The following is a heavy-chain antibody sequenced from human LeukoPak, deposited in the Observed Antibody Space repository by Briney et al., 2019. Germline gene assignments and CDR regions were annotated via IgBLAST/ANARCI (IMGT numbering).Heavy chain of an antibody. CDR2: IKQDGSEK. CDR3: ARDRTYCSSTSCYSYDWFDP. V-gene: IGHV3-7*01. Sequence: PGGSLRLSCAASGFTFSSYWMSWVRQAPGKGLEWVSNIKQDGSEKYYVDSVKGRFTISRDNAKNSLYLQMNSLRADDTAVYYCARDRTYCSSTSCYSYDWFDPWGQGTLVTVSS. D-gene: IGHD2-2*01. J-gene: IGHJ5*02. CDR1: GFTFSSYW.